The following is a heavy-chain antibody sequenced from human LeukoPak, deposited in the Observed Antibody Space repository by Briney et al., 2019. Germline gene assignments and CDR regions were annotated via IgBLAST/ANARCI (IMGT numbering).Heavy chain of an antibody. CDR3: AKDQGGGYCSSTSGYMDWFDP. J-gene: IGHJ5*02. CDR2: ISYDGSNK. D-gene: IGHD2-2*02. V-gene: IGHV3-30*18. Sequence: GGSLRLSCAASGFTFSSYGMHWVRQAPGKGLEWVAVISYDGSNKYYADSVKGRFTISRDNSKNTLYLQMNSLRGEDTAVYDCAKDQGGGYCSSTSGYMDWFDPWGQGTLVTVSS. CDR1: GFTFSSYG.